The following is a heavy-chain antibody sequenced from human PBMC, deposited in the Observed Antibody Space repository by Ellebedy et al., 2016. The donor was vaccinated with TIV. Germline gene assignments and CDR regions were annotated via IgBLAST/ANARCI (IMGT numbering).Heavy chain of an antibody. D-gene: IGHD6-19*01. Sequence: AASVKVSCKASGYTFTSYDINWVRQATGQGLEWMGWMNPNSGNTGYAQKFQGRVTMTRNTSISTAYMELSSLRSEDTAVYYCARGRISVAGAGMDVWGQGTTVTVSS. CDR1: GYTFTSYD. CDR2: MNPNSGNT. V-gene: IGHV1-8*01. CDR3: ARGRISVAGAGMDV. J-gene: IGHJ6*02.